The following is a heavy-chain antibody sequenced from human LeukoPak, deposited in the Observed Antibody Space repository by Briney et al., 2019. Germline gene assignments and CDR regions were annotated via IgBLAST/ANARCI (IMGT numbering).Heavy chain of an antibody. CDR1: GASTTSYY. Sequence: SETLSLTCSVSGASTTSYYWNWIRQAPGKGLEWIGYIYSDGTTSYSPSLRSRVTISIDTSRNQFSLKLSSVTAADAAVYYCARDTRSYDTSGYYYLDYWGQGALVTVSS. CDR2: IYSDGTT. CDR3: ARDTRSYDTSGYYYLDY. V-gene: IGHV4-59*01. D-gene: IGHD3-22*01. J-gene: IGHJ4*02.